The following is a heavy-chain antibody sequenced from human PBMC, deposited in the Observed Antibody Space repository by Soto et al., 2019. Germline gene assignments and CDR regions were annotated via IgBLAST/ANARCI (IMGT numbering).Heavy chain of an antibody. CDR3: ARDKVAAHYYYYGMDV. CDR1: GYTFTSYG. J-gene: IGHJ6*02. CDR2: ISAYNGNT. D-gene: IGHD6-13*01. V-gene: IGHV1-18*01. Sequence: QVQLVQSGAEVKKPGASVKVSCKASGYTFTSYGISWVRQAPGQGLEWMGWISAYNGNTNYAQKLQGRVTMTTDTSTSPAYMELRSLRSDDTAVYYCARDKVAAHYYYYGMDVWGQGTTVTVSS.